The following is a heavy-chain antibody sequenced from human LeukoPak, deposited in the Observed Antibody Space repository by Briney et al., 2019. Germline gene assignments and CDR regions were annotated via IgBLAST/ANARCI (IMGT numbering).Heavy chain of an antibody. CDR3: TRQVYDSSGYYYVAVDY. V-gene: IGHV3-73*01. J-gene: IGHJ4*02. D-gene: IGHD3-22*01. Sequence: GRSLRLSCAASGFTFSGSAMHWVRQASGKGLEWVGRIRSKANSYATAYAASVKGRFTISRDDSKNTAYLQMNSLKTEDTAVYYCTRQVYDSSGYYYVAVDYWGQGTLVTVSS. CDR1: GFTFSGSA. CDR2: IRSKANSYAT.